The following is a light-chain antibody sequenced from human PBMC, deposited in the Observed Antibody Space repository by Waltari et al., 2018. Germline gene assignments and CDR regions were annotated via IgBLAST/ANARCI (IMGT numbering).Light chain of an antibody. CDR3: QVWDGTSDQPV. Sequence: SYVLTQPHSVSVAPGKTARITCGGNDIGSQSVHWYQQKPGRAPVMVIFFVSDRPSGISEGSSGAKSGNATTLTISRVEAGDEADYFCQVWDGTSDQPVFGGGTKLTVL. V-gene: IGLV3-21*04. J-gene: IGLJ2*01. CDR2: FVS. CDR1: DIGSQS.